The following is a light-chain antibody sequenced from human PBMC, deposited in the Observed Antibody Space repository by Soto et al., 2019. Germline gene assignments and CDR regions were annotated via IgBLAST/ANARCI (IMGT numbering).Light chain of an antibody. CDR2: EVS. J-gene: IGLJ1*01. V-gene: IGLV2-14*01. Sequence: QSVLTQPTSVSGSPGQSMTISCTGTSSDVGGYNYVSWYQQHPGKAPKLMIYEVSNRPLGVSNRFSGSKSGNTASLTISGLQAEDEADYYCTSYTSSSTLDVFGTGTKSPS. CDR1: SSDVGGYNY. CDR3: TSYTSSSTLDV.